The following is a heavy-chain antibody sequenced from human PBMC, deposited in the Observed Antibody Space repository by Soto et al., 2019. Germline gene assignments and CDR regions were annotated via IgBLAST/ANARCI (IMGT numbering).Heavy chain of an antibody. J-gene: IGHJ4*02. D-gene: IGHD6-19*01. V-gene: IGHV3-30*18. CDR1: GFTFSSYG. CDR3: AKDPINSGAPDY. Sequence: GGSLRLSCAASGFTFSSYGMHWVRQAPGKGLEWVAVISYVGSNKYYADSVKGRFTISRDNSKNTLYLQMNSLRAEDTAVYYCAKDPINSGAPDYWGQGTLVTVSS. CDR2: ISYVGSNK.